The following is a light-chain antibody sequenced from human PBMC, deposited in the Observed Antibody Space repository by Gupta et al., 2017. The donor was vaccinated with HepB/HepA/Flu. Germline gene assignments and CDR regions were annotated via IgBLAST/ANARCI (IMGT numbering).Light chain of an antibody. CDR2: GVS. CDR1: NSDVGSYNL. V-gene: IGLV2-23*02. J-gene: IGLJ3*02. CDR3: CAYAGSSTWV. Sequence: QSDLTQPASVSGSPGQSITISCTGTNSDVGSYNLVSWYQQRPGKAPKLMIYGVSKRPLGVSNRFSGSKSGNTASLTISGLQAEDEADYYCCAYAGSSTWVFGGGTKLTVL.